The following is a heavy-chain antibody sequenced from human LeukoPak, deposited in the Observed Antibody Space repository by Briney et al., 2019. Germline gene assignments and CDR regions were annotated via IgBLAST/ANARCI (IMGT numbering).Heavy chain of an antibody. V-gene: IGHV3-7*03. D-gene: IGHD1-26*01. CDR1: GFTFSSYW. CDR2: IKQDGSEE. J-gene: IGHJ4*02. Sequence: GGSLRLSCAASGFTFSSYWMSWVRQAPGKGLEWVANIKQDGSEEYYVDSVKGRFTISRDNAKNSLYLQMNSLRAEDTAVYYCASFSGSYPFDYWGQGTLVTVSS. CDR3: ASFSGSYPFDY.